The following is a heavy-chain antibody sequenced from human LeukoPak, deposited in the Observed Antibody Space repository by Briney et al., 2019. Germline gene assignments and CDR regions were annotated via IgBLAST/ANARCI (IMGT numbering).Heavy chain of an antibody. CDR3: ARVGLGGSGSSFFDY. Sequence: SETLSLTCTVSGGSISSSSYYWGWIRQPPGKGLEWIGSIYYSGSTYYNPSLKSRVTISVDTSKNQFSLKLSSVTAADTAVYYCARVGLGGSGSSFFDYWGQGTLVTVSS. CDR1: GGSISSSSYY. V-gene: IGHV4-39*07. CDR2: IYYSGST. D-gene: IGHD1-26*01. J-gene: IGHJ4*02.